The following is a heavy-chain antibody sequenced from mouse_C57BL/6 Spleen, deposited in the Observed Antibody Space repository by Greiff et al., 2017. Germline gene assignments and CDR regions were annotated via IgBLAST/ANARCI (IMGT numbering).Heavy chain of an antibody. V-gene: IGHV1-81*01. CDR2: IYPRSGNT. CDR3: ARDDYYGSSPYYFDY. CDR1: GYTFTSYG. J-gene: IGHJ2*01. D-gene: IGHD1-1*01. Sequence: VQLQQSGAELARPGASVKLSCKASGYTFTSYGISWVKQRTGQGLEWIGEIYPRSGNTYYNEKFKGKATLTADKSSSTAYMELRSLTSEDSAVYFCARDDYYGSSPYYFDYWGQGTTLTVSS.